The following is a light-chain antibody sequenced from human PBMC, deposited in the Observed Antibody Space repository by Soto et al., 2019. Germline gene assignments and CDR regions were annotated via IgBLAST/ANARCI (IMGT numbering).Light chain of an antibody. V-gene: IGKV4-1*01. J-gene: IGKJ1*01. CDR2: WAS. CDR1: QSVLSSSNNRNY. CDR3: QQYYSTCWT. Sequence: DIVMTQSPDSLAVSLGERATINCKSSQSVLSSSNNRNYLAWFQLKPGQPPKLLIYWASTRESGVPDRFSGSGSGTDFTLTISSXQAEDVAVYYCQQYYSTCWTFGQGTKVDIK.